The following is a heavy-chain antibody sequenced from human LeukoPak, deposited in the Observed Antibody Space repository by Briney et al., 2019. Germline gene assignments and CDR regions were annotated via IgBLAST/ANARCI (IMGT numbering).Heavy chain of an antibody. CDR3: AKFISARDYGHFSGRLFDY. V-gene: IGHV3-23*01. J-gene: IGHJ4*02. Sequence: GGSLRLSCAASGFTFSSYGMSWVRQAPGKGLEWVSGISGGGDSTYYADSVKGRFTLSRDNSKNTLHLQMNSLTAEDTAVYYCAKFISARDYGHFSGRLFDYWGQGTLVTVSS. CDR1: GFTFSSYG. D-gene: IGHD4/OR15-4a*01. CDR2: ISGGGDST.